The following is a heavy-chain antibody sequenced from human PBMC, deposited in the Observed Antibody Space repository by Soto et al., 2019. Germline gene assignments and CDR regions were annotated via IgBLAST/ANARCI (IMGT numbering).Heavy chain of an antibody. J-gene: IGHJ6*02. D-gene: IGHD2-21*01. CDR3: ARRQCRSPSCYSIYGMDV. CDR2: IDPSDSYT. Sequence: EVQLVQSGAEVKKPGESLRLSCKGSGYTFTSFWISWLRQMPGKGLEWMGMIDPSDSYTSYSPSFQGHVTISVDKSITTAYLQWSSLKASDSAMYYCARRQCRSPSCYSIYGMDVWGQGTTVTVSS. CDR1: GYTFTSFW. V-gene: IGHV5-10-1*03.